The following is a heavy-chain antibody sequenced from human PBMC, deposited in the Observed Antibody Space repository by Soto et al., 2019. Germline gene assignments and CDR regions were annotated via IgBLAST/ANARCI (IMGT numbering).Heavy chain of an antibody. CDR2: IFSNDEK. J-gene: IGHJ6*02. CDR3: ARILFSELRPPNGGYYYYDGMDV. CDR1: GFSLSNARMG. V-gene: IGHV2-26*01. D-gene: IGHD1-7*01. Sequence: QVTLKESGPVLVKPTETLTLTCTVSGFSLSNARMGVSWIRQPPGKALEWLAHIFSNDEKSYSTSLKSRLAISKDTSKSQVVLTMTNMDPVDTATYYCARILFSELRPPNGGYYYYDGMDVWGQGTTVSVSS.